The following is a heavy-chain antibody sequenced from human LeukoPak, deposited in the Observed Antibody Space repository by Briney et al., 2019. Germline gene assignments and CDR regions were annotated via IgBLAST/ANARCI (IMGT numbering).Heavy chain of an antibody. Sequence: SETLSLTCTVSGGSISSYYWSWIRQPPGKGLEWIGYIYYSGSTNYNPSLKSRVTISVDTSKNQFSLKLSSVTAADTAVYYCARRFGATAGAKPPIAVAARPFDYWGQGTLVTVSS. V-gene: IGHV4-59*01. CDR3: ARRFGATAGAKPPIAVAARPFDY. D-gene: IGHD6-19*01. CDR1: GGSISSYY. CDR2: IYYSGST. J-gene: IGHJ4*02.